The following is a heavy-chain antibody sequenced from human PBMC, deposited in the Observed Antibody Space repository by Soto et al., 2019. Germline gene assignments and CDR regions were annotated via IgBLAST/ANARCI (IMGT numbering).Heavy chain of an antibody. D-gene: IGHD6-13*01. CDR3: AREGRLGSIAAAETLYYYYYYMDV. Sequence: QVQLVQSGAEVKKPGASVKVSCKASGYTFTSYGISWVRQAPGQGLEWMGWISAYNGNTNYAQKLQGRVTMTTDTSTSTAYMELRSLRSDDTAMYYCAREGRLGSIAAAETLYYYYYYMDVWGKGTTVTVSS. J-gene: IGHJ6*03. CDR1: GYTFTSYG. CDR2: ISAYNGNT. V-gene: IGHV1-18*01.